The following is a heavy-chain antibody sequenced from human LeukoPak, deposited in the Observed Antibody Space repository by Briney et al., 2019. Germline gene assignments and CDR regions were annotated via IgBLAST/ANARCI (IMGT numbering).Heavy chain of an antibody. V-gene: IGHV4-39*01. CDR3: ARESSSRPYYFDY. J-gene: IGHJ4*02. Sequence: SETLSLTCTVSGGSISSSSYYRGWIRQPPGKGLEWIGSIYYSGSTYYNPSLKSRVTISVDTSKNQFSLKLSSVTAADTAVYYCARESSSRPYYFDYWGQGTLVTVSS. CDR2: IYYSGST. D-gene: IGHD6-13*01. CDR1: GGSISSSSYY.